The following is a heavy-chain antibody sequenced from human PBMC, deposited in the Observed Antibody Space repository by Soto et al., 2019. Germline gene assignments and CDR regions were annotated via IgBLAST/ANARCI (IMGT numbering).Heavy chain of an antibody. J-gene: IGHJ6*01. Sequence: ASVKVSCKASGYTFTSYYMHWVRQAPGQGLEWMGIINPSGGSTSYAQKFQGRVTMTRDTSTSTVCMELSSLRSEDTAVYYCARESCSSSRCYTSTVVPVDYYHYCMWVWGQGTTGAVAS. V-gene: IGHV1-46*01. CDR3: ARESCSSSRCYTSTVVPVDYYHYCMWV. CDR1: GYTFTSYY. D-gene: IGHD2-2*02. CDR2: INPSGGST.